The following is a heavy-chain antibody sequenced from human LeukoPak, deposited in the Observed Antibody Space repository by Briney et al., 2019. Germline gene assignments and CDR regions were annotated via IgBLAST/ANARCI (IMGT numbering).Heavy chain of an antibody. CDR2: IYHSGNT. D-gene: IGHD6-13*01. CDR3: ARGGSSSWFDY. J-gene: IGHJ4*02. V-gene: IGHV4-30-2*01. Sequence: SQTLSLTCAVSGGSISSGGYSWSWLRQPPGKGLEWIGYIYHSGNTYYNPSLKSRVTISVDRSKRQFSLKLSSVTAADTAVYDCARGGSSSWFDYWGQGTLVTVSS. CDR1: GGSISSGGYS.